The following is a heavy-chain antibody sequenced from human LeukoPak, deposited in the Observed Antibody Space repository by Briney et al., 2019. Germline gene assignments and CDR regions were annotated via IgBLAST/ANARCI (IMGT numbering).Heavy chain of an antibody. D-gene: IGHD6-13*01. CDR3: ARGLIWQPEDY. J-gene: IGHJ4*02. CDR1: GYTFTSYD. CDR2: MNPNSGNT. Sequence: ASVKVSCKASGYTFTSYDINWVRQAAGQGLEWMGWMNPNSGNTGYAQKFQGRVTMTRNTSIRTAYMELSSLSSEDTAVYYCARGLIWQPEDYWGQGTLVTVSS. V-gene: IGHV1-8*01.